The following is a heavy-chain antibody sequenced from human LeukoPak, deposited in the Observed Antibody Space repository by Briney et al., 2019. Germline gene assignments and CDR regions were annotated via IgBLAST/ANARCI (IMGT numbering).Heavy chain of an antibody. Sequence: GGSLRLSCAASGFTFSSYEMNWVRQAPGKGLEWLSYISSSGSTIYYADSVKGRFTISRDNAKNSLYLQTNSLRAEDMALYYCAKVTYDFGFDYWGQGTLVTVSS. J-gene: IGHJ4*02. V-gene: IGHV3-48*03. CDR2: ISSSGSTI. D-gene: IGHD3-3*01. CDR1: GFTFSSYE. CDR3: AKVTYDFGFDY.